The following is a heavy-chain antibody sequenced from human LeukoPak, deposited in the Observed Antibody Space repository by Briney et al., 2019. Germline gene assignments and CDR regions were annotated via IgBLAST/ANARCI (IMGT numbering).Heavy chain of an antibody. CDR2: ISGSGGST. J-gene: IGHJ6*02. CDR3: AKDGKLWGSYRYSSGMDV. D-gene: IGHD3-16*02. V-gene: IGHV3-23*01. Sequence: GGSLRLSCAASGFTFSSYAMSWVRQAPGKGLEWVSAISGSGGSTYYADSVKGRFTISRDNSKNTLYLQMNSLRAEDTAVYYCAKDGKLWGSYRYSSGMDVWGQGTTVTVSS. CDR1: GFTFSSYA.